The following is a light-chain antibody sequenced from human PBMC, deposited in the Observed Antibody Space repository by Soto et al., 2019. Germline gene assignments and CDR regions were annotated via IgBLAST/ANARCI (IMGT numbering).Light chain of an antibody. Sequence: EIVLTQSPATLSLSPGERATLSCRASQSVSRYLDWYQQKPGQPPRLLISDASNGATGIPGRFSGSGSETDFTLTISCLEPEDFAVYYCQQGSDWPLTFGGGTKVEIK. CDR1: QSVSRY. CDR3: QQGSDWPLT. J-gene: IGKJ4*01. V-gene: IGKV3-11*01. CDR2: DAS.